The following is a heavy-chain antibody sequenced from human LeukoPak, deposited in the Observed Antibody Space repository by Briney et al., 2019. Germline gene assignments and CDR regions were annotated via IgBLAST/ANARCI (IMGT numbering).Heavy chain of an antibody. V-gene: IGHV1-2*02. CDR3: AKDLGGSTFNWNDFDY. D-gene: IGHD1-20*01. Sequence: ASVKVSCKASGYTFADYSIHWVRQAPGQGLEWMGWINPTNGRTKYAEKFQGRVTMARDKSNNTAFMELSRLNSDDTAIYFCAKDLGGSTFNWNDFDYWGQGTLVTVSS. CDR2: INPTNGRT. J-gene: IGHJ4*02. CDR1: GYTFADYS.